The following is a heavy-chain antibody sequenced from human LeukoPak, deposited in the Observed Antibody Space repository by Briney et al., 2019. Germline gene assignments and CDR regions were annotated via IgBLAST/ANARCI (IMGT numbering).Heavy chain of an antibody. D-gene: IGHD6-19*01. CDR2: IIPIFGTA. Sequence: SVKVSCKASGGTFSSYAISWVRQAPGQGLEWMGGIIPIFGTANYAQKFQGRVTITADESTSTAYMELSSLRSEDTAVYYCTSSSGWYKDAFDIWGQGTMVTVSS. CDR3: TSSSGWYKDAFDI. J-gene: IGHJ3*02. V-gene: IGHV1-69*13. CDR1: GGTFSSYA.